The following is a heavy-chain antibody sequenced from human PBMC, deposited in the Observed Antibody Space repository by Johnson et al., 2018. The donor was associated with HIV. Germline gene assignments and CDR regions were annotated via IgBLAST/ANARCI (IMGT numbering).Heavy chain of an antibody. CDR2: ISGGGGTT. V-gene: IGHV3-23*04. CDR1: GFTLSSNC. J-gene: IGHJ3*01. Sequence: EVQLVESGGGLIQPGGSLRLSCAASGFTLSSNCMTWVRQAPGKGLEWVSGISGGGGTTYYADSVKGRFTISRDNSKNTLYVQMNSLRPEDTAVYYCAKDRIWGDRWGLSAFDVWGQGTMVTLSS. CDR3: AKDRIWGDRWGLSAFDV. D-gene: IGHD3-16*01.